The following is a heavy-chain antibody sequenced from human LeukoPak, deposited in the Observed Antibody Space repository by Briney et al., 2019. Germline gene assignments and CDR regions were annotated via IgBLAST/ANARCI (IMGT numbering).Heavy chain of an antibody. CDR3: ARESGYGDFCFDY. V-gene: IGHV3-30-3*01. CDR2: ISYVETSK. Sequence: GGSLRLSCAASGFTFSSYAMHWVRQAPGKGLEWVAVISYVETSKYYADSVKGRFTISRDNSKNTLYLQMNSLRAEDTAVYYCARESGYGDFCFDYWGQGTLVTVSS. CDR1: GFTFSSYA. D-gene: IGHD4-17*01. J-gene: IGHJ4*02.